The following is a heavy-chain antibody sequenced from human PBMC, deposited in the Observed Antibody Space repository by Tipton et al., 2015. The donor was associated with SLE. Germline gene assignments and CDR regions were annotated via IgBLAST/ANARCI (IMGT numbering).Heavy chain of an antibody. CDR1: GYSFTSYW. Sequence: VQLVQSGAEVKKPGESLKISCKGSGYSFTSYWIGWVRQMPGKGLEWMGIIYPGESDTRYSPAFQGQVTISAEKSLSTAYQQWRSLKASDAAMYYCAILEYCSGGSCYSFDYWGQGTLVTVSS. J-gene: IGHJ4*02. D-gene: IGHD2-15*01. CDR3: AILEYCSGGSCYSFDY. V-gene: IGHV5-51*03. CDR2: IYPGESDT.